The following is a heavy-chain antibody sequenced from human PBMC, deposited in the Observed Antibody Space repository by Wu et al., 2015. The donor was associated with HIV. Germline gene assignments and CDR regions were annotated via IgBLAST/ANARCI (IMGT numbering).Heavy chain of an antibody. CDR2: IIPIFGTA. J-gene: IGHJ3*02. CDR1: GGTFSSYA. V-gene: IGHV1-69*18. Sequence: VQLVQSGAEVKKPGASVKVSCKASGGTFSSYAISWVRQAPGQGLEWMGRIIPIFGTANYAQKFQGRVTITADESTSTAYMELSSLRSEDTAVYYCARDKGRGYSDYDAGDAFDIWGQGTMVTVSS. D-gene: IGHD5-12*01. CDR3: ARDKGRGYSDYDAGDAFDI.